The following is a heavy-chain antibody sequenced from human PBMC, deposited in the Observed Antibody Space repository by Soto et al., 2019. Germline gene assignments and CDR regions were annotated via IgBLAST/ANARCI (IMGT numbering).Heavy chain of an antibody. CDR1: VGTFSSYT. J-gene: IGHJ6*03. CDR2: IIPILGIA. CDR3: ARGIAAADYYYYYMDV. D-gene: IGHD6-13*01. Sequence: QVQLVQSGAEVKKPGSSVKVSCKASVGTFSSYTISWVRQAPGQGLEWMVRIIPILGIANYAQKFKGRVTITADKSTSTAYMELSSLRSEDTAVYYCARGIAAADYYYYYMDVWGKGTTVTVSS. V-gene: IGHV1-69*02.